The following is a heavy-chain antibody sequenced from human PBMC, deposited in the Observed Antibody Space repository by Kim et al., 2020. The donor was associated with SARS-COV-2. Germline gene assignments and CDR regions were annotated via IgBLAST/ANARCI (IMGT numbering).Heavy chain of an antibody. CDR1: GFSLSTSGVG. CDR2: IYWDDDK. V-gene: IGHV2-5*02. CDR3: AHSILWWQGYHDAFDI. J-gene: IGHJ3*02. Sequence: SGPTLVKPTQTLTLTCTFSGFSLSTSGVGVGWIRQPPGKALEWLALIYWDDDKRYSPSLKSRLTITKDTSKNQVVLTMTNMDPVDTATYYCAHSILWWQGYHDAFDIWGQGTMVTVSS. D-gene: IGHD2-21*01.